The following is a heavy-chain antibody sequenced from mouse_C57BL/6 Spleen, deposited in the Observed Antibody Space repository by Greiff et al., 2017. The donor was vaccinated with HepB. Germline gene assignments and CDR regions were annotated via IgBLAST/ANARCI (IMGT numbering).Heavy chain of an antibody. CDR3: ARDYSNYDAMDY. Sequence: VQLQQSGPELVKPGASVKISCTASGFSFTGYFMNWVKQSHGKSLEWIGRINPYNGDTFYNKKLKGKATLTVNKTSSTAHMERLSLTSEDYAVYYCARDYSNYDAMDYWGQGTSVTVSA. CDR2: INPYNGDT. CDR1: GFSFTGYF. J-gene: IGHJ4*01. V-gene: IGHV1-37*01. D-gene: IGHD2-5*01.